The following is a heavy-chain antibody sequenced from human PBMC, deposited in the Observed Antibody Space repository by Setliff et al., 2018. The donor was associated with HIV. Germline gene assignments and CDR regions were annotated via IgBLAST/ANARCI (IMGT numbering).Heavy chain of an antibody. CDR3: AREIYGGNSRPFDY. D-gene: IGHD4-17*01. Sequence: KASETLSLTCTVSGGSIKSYYWSWIRQAPGKGLEWIGYIYYNGNTNYNPSLKSRITISVDTSKNQFSLKLTSATAADTAVYYCAREIYGGNSRPFDYWGQGTLVTVSS. J-gene: IGHJ4*02. CDR2: IYYNGNT. CDR1: GGSIKSYY. V-gene: IGHV4-59*01.